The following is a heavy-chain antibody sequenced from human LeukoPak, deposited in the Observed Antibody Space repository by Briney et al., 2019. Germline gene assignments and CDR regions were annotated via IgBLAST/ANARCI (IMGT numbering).Heavy chain of an antibody. Sequence: PGGSLRLSCAASGFTFSSYSMNWVRQAPGKGLEWVSSISSSSSYIYYADSVKGRFTISRDNAKNSLYLQMNSLRAEDTAVYYCARDHTPSDYYGSGSYYSLGYWGQGALVTVSS. CDR1: GFTFSSYS. CDR3: ARDHTPSDYYGSGSYYSLGY. J-gene: IGHJ4*02. CDR2: ISSSSSYI. V-gene: IGHV3-21*01. D-gene: IGHD3-10*01.